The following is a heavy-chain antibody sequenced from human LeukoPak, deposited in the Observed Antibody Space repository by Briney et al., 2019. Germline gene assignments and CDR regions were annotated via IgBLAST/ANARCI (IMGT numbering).Heavy chain of an antibody. J-gene: IGHJ5*02. CDR2: ISYDGSNK. CDR3: ARDGFDP. V-gene: IGHV3-30-3*01. Sequence: GGSLRLSCAASGFTFSSYAMHWVRQAPGKGLEWVAVISYDGSNKYYADSVKGRFTISRDNSKNTLYLQMNSLRAEDTAVYYCARDGFDPWGQGPLVTVSS. CDR1: GFTFSSYA.